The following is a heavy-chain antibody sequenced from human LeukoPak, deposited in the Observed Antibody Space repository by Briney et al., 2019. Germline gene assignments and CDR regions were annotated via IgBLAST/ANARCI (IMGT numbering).Heavy chain of an antibody. CDR1: GGSFSGYY. CDR2: INHSGST. Sequence: PSETLSLTCAVYGGSFSGYYWSWIRQPPGKGLEWIGDINHSGSTNYNPSLKSRVTMSVDTSKNQFSLKLSSVTAADTAVYYCAAGGVATITDYYYYGMDVWGQGTTVTVSS. CDR3: AAGGVATITDYYYYGMDV. V-gene: IGHV4-34*01. D-gene: IGHD5-12*01. J-gene: IGHJ6*02.